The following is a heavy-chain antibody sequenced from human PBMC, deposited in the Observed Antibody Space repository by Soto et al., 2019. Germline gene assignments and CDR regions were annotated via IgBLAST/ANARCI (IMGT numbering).Heavy chain of an antibody. J-gene: IGHJ4*02. CDR2: INSDGSST. CDR1: GFTFSSYW. Sequence: EVQLVESGGGLVQPGGSLRLSCATSGFTFSSYWMHWVRQAPGKGLVWVSYINSDGSSTRYADSVKGRFTISRDNTKNTLYLQMNRLRAEDTAVYYCARDGPAAIPCDYWGQGTLVTVSS. D-gene: IGHD2-2*01. CDR3: ARDGPAAIPCDY. V-gene: IGHV3-74*01.